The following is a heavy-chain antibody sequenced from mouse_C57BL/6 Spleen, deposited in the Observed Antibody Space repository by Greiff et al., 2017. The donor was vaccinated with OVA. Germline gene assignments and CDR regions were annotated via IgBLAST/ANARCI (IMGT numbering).Heavy chain of an antibody. CDR3: ARREGYYGSGAWFAY. D-gene: IGHD2-1*01. J-gene: IGHJ3*01. Sequence: VKLMESGPGLVQPSQSLSITCTVSGFSLTSYGVHWVRQSPGKGLEWLGVIWSGGSTDYNAAFISRLSISKDNSKSQVFFKMNSLQADDTAIYYCARREGYYGSGAWFAYWGQGTLVTVSA. CDR1: GFSLTSYG. V-gene: IGHV2-2*01. CDR2: IWSGGST.